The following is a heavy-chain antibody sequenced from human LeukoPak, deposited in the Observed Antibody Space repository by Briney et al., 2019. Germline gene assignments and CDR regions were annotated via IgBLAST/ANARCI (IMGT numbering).Heavy chain of an antibody. D-gene: IGHD3-22*01. J-gene: IGHJ4*02. CDR3: ARYGQDDDSSFDY. V-gene: IGHV3-7*01. CDR2: INQDGSEK. CDR1: GFTFSSYA. Sequence: PGGSLRLSCAASGFTFSSYAMSWVRQAPGKGLEWVANINQDGSEKFYVDSVKGRFTISRDNAKNSLYLQTNSQRVEDTAVYYCARYGQDDDSSFDYWGQGTLVTVSS.